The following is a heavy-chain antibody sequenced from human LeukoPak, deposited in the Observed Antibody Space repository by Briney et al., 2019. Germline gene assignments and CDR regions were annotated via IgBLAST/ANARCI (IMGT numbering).Heavy chain of an antibody. Sequence: SETLSLTCTVSGGSISSYYWSWIRQPPGKGLEWIGYIYYSGSTNYNPSLKSRVTISVDTSKNQFSLKLSSVTAADTAVYYCARDSDYDSSKFDYWGQGTLVTVSS. CDR3: ARDSDYDSSKFDY. V-gene: IGHV4-59*01. CDR1: GGSISSYY. J-gene: IGHJ4*02. D-gene: IGHD3-22*01. CDR2: IYYSGST.